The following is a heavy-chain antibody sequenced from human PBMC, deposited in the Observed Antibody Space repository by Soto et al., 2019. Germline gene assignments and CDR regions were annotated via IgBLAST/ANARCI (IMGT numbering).Heavy chain of an antibody. CDR2: ISYDGSNK. J-gene: IGHJ6*02. V-gene: IGHV3-30*03. Sequence: GGSLRLSCAASRFTFSSYSMNWVRQAPGKGLEWVAVISYDGSNKYYADSVKGRFTISRDNSKNTLYLQMNSLRAEDTAVYYCAREDRGPQVYYGMDVWGQGTKVTVSS. CDR1: RFTFSSYS. CDR3: AREDRGPQVYYGMDV.